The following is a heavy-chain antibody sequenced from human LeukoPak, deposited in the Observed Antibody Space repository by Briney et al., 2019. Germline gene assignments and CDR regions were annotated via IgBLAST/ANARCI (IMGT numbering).Heavy chain of an antibody. D-gene: IGHD5-18*01. J-gene: IGHJ4*02. V-gene: IGHV3-21*01. CDR2: ISSSSSYI. CDR1: GFTFSSRDW. CDR3: ARDPNTATVLFDY. Sequence: GGSLRLSCVASGFTFSSRDWMTWVRQAPGKGLEWVSSISSSSSYIYYADSVKGRFTISRDNAKNSLYLQMNSLRAEDTAVYYSARDPNTATVLFDYWGQGTLVTVSS.